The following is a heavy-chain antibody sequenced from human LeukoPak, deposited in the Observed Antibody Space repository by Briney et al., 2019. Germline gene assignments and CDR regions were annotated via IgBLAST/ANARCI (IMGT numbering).Heavy chain of an antibody. CDR3: AREASGGYFDY. CDR2: INPTGDST. J-gene: IGHJ4*02. V-gene: IGHV1-46*01. CDR1: GYTFSSYY. D-gene: IGHD4-23*01. Sequence: GDSVKVSCKASGYTFSSYYMHWVRQAPGQGLEWVGLINPTGDSTNYAQNFRGRVTMTRDTSTSTVYMDLSSLRSEDTAVYYCAREASGGYFDYWGQGTLVTVSS.